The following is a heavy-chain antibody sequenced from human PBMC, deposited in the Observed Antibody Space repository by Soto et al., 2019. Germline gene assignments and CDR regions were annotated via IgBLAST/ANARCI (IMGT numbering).Heavy chain of an antibody. V-gene: IGHV3-23*01. CDR2: ILRSGATT. CDR1: GFTFDSYA. CDR3: AKAYYDSRGTYYEINWFDP. D-gene: IGHD3-22*01. Sequence: EVQLLESGGGLVQPGGSLRLSCVASGFTFDSYAMAWVRQAPGKGLEWVATILRSGATTYYADSVKGRFTVSRYNSKNTMFLQMNSLRADDTAVYFCAKAYYDSRGTYYEINWFDPWGQGTLVTVSS. J-gene: IGHJ5*02.